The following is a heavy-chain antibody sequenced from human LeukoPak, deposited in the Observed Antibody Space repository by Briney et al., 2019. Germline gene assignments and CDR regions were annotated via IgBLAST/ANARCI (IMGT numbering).Heavy chain of an antibody. J-gene: IGHJ4*02. CDR3: AKDFWSGTPTISFDY. CDR2: ISGSGST. Sequence: PGGSLRLSCAASGFTFSSHGMSWVRQAPGKGLEWVSAISGSGSTYHADSVKGRFTISRDIFKNTLYLQMNSLRAEDTAVYYCAKDFWSGTPTISFDYWGQGTLVTVSS. CDR1: GFTFSSHG. D-gene: IGHD3-10*01. V-gene: IGHV3-23*01.